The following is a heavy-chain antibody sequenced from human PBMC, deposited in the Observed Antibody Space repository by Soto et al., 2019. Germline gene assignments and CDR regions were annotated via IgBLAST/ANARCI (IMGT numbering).Heavy chain of an antibody. CDR2: ISGSGGST. Sequence: EVQLLESGGGLVQPGGSLRLSCAASGFTFSSYAMSWVRQAPGKGLEWVSAISGSGGSTYYADSVKGRFTISRDNSKNTLYQQMNSLRAEDTAVYYCAKDLGDGYNENYWGQGTLVTVSS. J-gene: IGHJ4*02. CDR3: AKDLGDGYNENY. V-gene: IGHV3-23*01. D-gene: IGHD5-12*01. CDR1: GFTFSSYA.